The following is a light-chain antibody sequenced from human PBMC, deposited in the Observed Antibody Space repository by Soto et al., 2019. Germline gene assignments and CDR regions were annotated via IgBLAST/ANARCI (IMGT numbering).Light chain of an antibody. CDR2: AAS. J-gene: IGKJ1*01. V-gene: IGKV1-27*01. CDR3: QKYNSAPWT. Sequence: DIQMTQSPSSLSASMGDRVTITCRASQAIGNFLAWYQQRPGKVPKLLIYAASTLQSGVPSRFSGSGSGTHFSLTINSLQLEDVATYYCQKYNSAPWTFGQGTKVDI. CDR1: QAIGNF.